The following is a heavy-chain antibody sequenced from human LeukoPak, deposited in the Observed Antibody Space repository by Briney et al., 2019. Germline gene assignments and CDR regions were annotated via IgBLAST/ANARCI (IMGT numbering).Heavy chain of an antibody. V-gene: IGHV3-7*02. D-gene: IGHD2-2*03. Sequence: RGSLRLSCAASGFIFSSYWMGWVRQAPGKGREWVATIKQDGSEKYYVDSVKGRFTISRDNAKNSLYLEMNSLRAEDTAVYYCATPDRAGYGSDYWGQGTLVTVSS. CDR2: IKQDGSEK. CDR1: GFIFSSYW. J-gene: IGHJ4*02. CDR3: ATPDRAGYGSDY.